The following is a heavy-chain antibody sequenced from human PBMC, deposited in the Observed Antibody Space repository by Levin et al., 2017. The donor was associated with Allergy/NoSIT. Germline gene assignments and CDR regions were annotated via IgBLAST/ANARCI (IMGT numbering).Heavy chain of an antibody. D-gene: IGHD4-17*01. CDR3: ARDHGDSSDAFAI. CDR2: VSYSGTT. J-gene: IGHJ3*02. Sequence: SETLSLTCSVSGGSVRSQNYYWSWIRQPPGTPLEWIGYVSYSGTTTYSPSLESRVTISLGTSENEFSLRLTSLTAADTAVYYCARDHGDSSDAFAIWGQGTMVTVSS. V-gene: IGHV4-61*01. CDR1: GGSVRSQNYY.